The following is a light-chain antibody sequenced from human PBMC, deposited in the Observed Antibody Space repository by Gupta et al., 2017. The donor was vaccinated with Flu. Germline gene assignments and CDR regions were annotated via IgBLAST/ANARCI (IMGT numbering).Light chain of an antibody. CDR2: DVT. J-gene: IGLJ1*01. CDR3: SSHAGRVTWV. V-gene: IGLV2-11*01. Sequence: QSAPTQPRSVSGSPGQSAPISCTGTSNDVGGYNRVYWYEQRPGKAPKLILYDVTERPSGVPDRFSGSKSGNTASLTISGLQADDEADYYCSSHAGRVTWVFGTGTTVTVL. CDR1: SNDVGGYNR.